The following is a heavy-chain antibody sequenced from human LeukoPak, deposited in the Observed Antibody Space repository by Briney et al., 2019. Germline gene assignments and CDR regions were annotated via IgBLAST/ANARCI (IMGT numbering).Heavy chain of an antibody. J-gene: IGHJ6*02. Sequence: GGSLRLSCAASGFTFSDYYMSWIRQAPGKGLEWVSYISSSGSTIYYADSVKGRFTISRDNAKNSLYLQMNSLRAEDTAVYYCASEGYCSGGSCYSPRRYYYGMDVWGQGTTVTVSS. V-gene: IGHV3-11*01. CDR3: ASEGYCSGGSCYSPRRYYYGMDV. CDR1: GFTFSDYY. CDR2: ISSSGSTI. D-gene: IGHD2-15*01.